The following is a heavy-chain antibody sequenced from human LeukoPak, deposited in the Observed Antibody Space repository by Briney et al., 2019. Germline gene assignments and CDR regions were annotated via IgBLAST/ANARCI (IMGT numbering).Heavy chain of an antibody. CDR2: IGGSGGST. CDR3: AKISYSSSSPFDY. V-gene: IGHV3-23*01. Sequence: GGSLRLSCAASGFTFSSYAMRWVRQAPGKGLEWVPAIGGSGGSTYYADSVKGRFTISRDNSKNTLYLQMNSLRAEDTAVYYCAKISYSSSSPFDYWGQGTLVTVSS. D-gene: IGHD6-6*01. J-gene: IGHJ4*02. CDR1: GFTFSSYA.